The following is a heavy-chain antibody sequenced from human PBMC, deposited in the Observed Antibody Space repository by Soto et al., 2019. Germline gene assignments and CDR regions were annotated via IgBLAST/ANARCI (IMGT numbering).Heavy chain of an antibody. CDR3: AKDCSTSCYPHYYYYGMDV. Sequence: GGSLRLSCAASGFTFSSYAMSWVRQAPGKGLEWVSAISGSGGSTYYADSVKGRFTISRDNSKNTLYLQMNSLRAEDTAVYYCAKDCSTSCYPHYYYYGMDVWGQGTTVTVSS. CDR1: GFTFSSYA. V-gene: IGHV3-23*01. D-gene: IGHD2-2*01. CDR2: ISGSGGST. J-gene: IGHJ6*02.